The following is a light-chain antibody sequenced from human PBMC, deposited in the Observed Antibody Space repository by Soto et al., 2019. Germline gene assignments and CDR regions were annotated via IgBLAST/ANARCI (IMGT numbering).Light chain of an antibody. CDR1: SSDVGGYNY. J-gene: IGLJ2*01. V-gene: IGLV2-14*01. CDR2: EVS. Sequence: QSALTQPASVSGSPGQSITISCTGTSSDVGGYNYVSWYQQHPGKAPKLIIYEVSNRPSGVSNRFSGSKSGNTASLTISGLQAEDEANYYCSSHTSRILGVFGGGTQLTVL. CDR3: SSHTSRILGV.